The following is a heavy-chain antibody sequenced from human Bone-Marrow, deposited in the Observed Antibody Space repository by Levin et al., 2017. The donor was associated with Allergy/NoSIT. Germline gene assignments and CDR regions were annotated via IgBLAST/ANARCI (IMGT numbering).Heavy chain of an antibody. CDR2: IGGDGRIT. CDR1: GFTFSTYS. Sequence: GGSLRLSCAASGFTFSTYSMHWVRQAPGKGLEWVAVIGGDGRITAYADSVKGRFSISRDNSKNTLYVEMKSLSVDDTAIYYYARENNPRGTRSFDFWGQGTLVTVSS. V-gene: IGHV3-33*01. D-gene: IGHD3-16*01. CDR3: ARENNPRGTRSFDF. J-gene: IGHJ4*02.